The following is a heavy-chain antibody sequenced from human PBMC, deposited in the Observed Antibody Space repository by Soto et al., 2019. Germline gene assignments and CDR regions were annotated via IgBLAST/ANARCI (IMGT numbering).Heavy chain of an antibody. V-gene: IGHV4-30-4*01. Sequence: QVQLQESGPGLVKPSQTLSLTCTVSGGSISSGDYYWSWIRQPPGKGLEWIGYIYYSGSTYYNPSLKSRVTISVDTSKNQFSLKLSSVTAADTAVYYCARTVNYYDSSGYSGYFDLWGRGTLVTVSS. CDR1: GGSISSGDYY. J-gene: IGHJ2*01. CDR3: ARTVNYYDSSGYSGYFDL. D-gene: IGHD3-22*01. CDR2: IYYSGST.